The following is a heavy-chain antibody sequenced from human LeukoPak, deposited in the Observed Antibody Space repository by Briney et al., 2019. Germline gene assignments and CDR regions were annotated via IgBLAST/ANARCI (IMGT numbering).Heavy chain of an antibody. V-gene: IGHV3-21*01. Sequence: PGGPLRLSCEASGFTFSGYSMNWVRQAPGKGLEWVSSISSSSSNKYYADSVKGRFTISRDNAKNSLYLQMYSLRAEDTAVYYCARDLAPGGYWGQGTLVTVSS. CDR1: GFTFSGYS. D-gene: IGHD3-10*01. CDR3: ARDLAPGGY. CDR2: ISSSSSNK. J-gene: IGHJ4*02.